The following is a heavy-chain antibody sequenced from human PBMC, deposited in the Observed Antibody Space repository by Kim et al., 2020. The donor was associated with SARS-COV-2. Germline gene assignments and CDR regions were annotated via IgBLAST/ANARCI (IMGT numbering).Heavy chain of an antibody. J-gene: IGHJ6*02. Sequence: NLSLKSRVTISVDTSKNQFSLKLSSVTAADTAVYYCARQWFTPGSMGMDVWGQGTTVTVSS. V-gene: IGHV4-39*01. D-gene: IGHD3-10*01. CDR3: ARQWFTPGSMGMDV.